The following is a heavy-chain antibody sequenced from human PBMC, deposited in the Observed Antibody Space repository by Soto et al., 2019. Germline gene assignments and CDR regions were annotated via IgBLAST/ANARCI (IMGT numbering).Heavy chain of an antibody. Sequence: PGGSLRLSCAASGFTFGNYWMSWVRQAPGKGLEWVANIKQDGSEKHYVDSVKGRFTISRDNAKNSLYLQMNSLRDEDTAVYYCARDAGYSYGPFDYWGQGT. D-gene: IGHD5-18*01. V-gene: IGHV3-7*01. CDR1: GFTFGNYW. J-gene: IGHJ4*02. CDR2: IKQDGSEK. CDR3: ARDAGYSYGPFDY.